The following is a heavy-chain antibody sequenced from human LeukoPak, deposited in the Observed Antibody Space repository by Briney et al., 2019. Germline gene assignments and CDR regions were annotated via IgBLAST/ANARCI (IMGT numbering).Heavy chain of an antibody. CDR1: GFIFSSYA. V-gene: IGHV3-23*01. J-gene: IGHJ4*02. CDR3: ARGDDSGYYDYFDY. Sequence: GGSLRLSCAASGFIFSSYAMSWVRQAPGKGLEWGSAISGSGSNIFYADSVKGRFTISRDNSKNTLYLQMNSLRAEDTAMYYCARGDDSGYYDYFDYWGQGALVTVSS. D-gene: IGHD3-22*01. CDR2: ISGSGSNI.